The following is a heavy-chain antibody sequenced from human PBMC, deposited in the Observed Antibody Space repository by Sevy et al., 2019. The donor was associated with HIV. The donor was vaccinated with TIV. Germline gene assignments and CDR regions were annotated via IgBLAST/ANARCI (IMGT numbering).Heavy chain of an antibody. V-gene: IGHV3-23*01. CDR1: GLTFSSYA. J-gene: IGHJ3*01. CDR3: AGGRFDSSGSFDAFDV. CDR2: IYGTAGVT. D-gene: IGHD3-22*01. Sequence: GGSLRPSCAASGLTFSSYAMNWVRQAPGKGLDWVSTIYGTAGVTYYADSVNGRFTISRDNSKNTLFLQMNSLRAEDTAVYYCAGGRFDSSGSFDAFDVWGQGTMVTVSS.